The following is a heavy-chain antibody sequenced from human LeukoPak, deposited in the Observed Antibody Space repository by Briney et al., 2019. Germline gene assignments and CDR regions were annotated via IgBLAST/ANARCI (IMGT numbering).Heavy chain of an antibody. D-gene: IGHD5-24*01. CDR2: INNDGSST. J-gene: IGHJ5*02. Sequence: GGSLRLSCAASGFTFSSYWMHWVRQAPGKGLVWVSRINNDGSSTSYADSVKGRFSISRDNAKNTLYLQMNSLRAEDSAVYYCARGDGYTGKSNWFDPWGQGTLVTVSS. CDR1: GFTFSSYW. V-gene: IGHV3-74*01. CDR3: ARGDGYTGKSNWFDP.